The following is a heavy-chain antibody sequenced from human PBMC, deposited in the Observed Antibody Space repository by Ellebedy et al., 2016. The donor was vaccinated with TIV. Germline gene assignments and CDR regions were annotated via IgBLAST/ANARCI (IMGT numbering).Heavy chain of an antibody. CDR3: AGFRFLGN. J-gene: IGHJ4*02. CDR1: GFTFSNYW. V-gene: IGHV3-7*03. CDR2: IKQDGGEK. D-gene: IGHD3-3*01. Sequence: GGSLRLXXAGSGFTFSNYWMNWVRQAPGKGLEWVANIKQDGGEKYYVDSVKGRFTISRDNAKNSLFLQMNSLRAEDTAVYFCAGFRFLGNWGQGTLVTVSS.